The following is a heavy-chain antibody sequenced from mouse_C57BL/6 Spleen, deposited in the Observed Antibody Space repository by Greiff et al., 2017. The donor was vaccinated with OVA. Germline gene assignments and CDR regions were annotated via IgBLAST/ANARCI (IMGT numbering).Heavy chain of an antibody. D-gene: IGHD1-1*02. CDR3: ARWGLWWYFDV. V-gene: IGHV1-52*01. Sequence: VQLQQPGAELVRPGSSVKLSCKASGYTFTSYWMHWVKQRPIQGLEWIGNIDPSDSETHYNQKFKDKATLTVDKSSSTAYMQLSILTSEDSSVYYCARWGLWWYFDVWGTGTTGTVSS. CDR1: GYTFTSYW. J-gene: IGHJ1*03. CDR2: IDPSDSET.